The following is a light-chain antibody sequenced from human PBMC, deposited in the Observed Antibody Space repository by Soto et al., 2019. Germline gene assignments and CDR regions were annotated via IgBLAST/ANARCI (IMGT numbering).Light chain of an antibody. CDR1: QSVTSSS. CDR2: GAS. Sequence: VLTQSPGTLSLSPGERATLSCRASQSVTSSSLAWYQQKPGQAPRLLIYGASSMAAGIPDRFSGSGSGTDFTLTISRLEPEDFAVYYCQHYGSSSLTFGGGTKVEIK. J-gene: IGKJ4*01. V-gene: IGKV3-20*01. CDR3: QHYGSSSLT.